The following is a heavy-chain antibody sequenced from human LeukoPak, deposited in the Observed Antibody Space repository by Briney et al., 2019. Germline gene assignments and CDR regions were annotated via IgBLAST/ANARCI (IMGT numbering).Heavy chain of an antibody. CDR3: ARNSHYYDSSGFNY. J-gene: IGHJ4*02. V-gene: IGHV4-34*01. D-gene: IGHD3-22*01. CDR1: GGSFSGYY. CDR2: INHSGST. Sequence: SETLSLTCAVYGGSFSGYYWSWIRQPPGKGLEWIGEINHSGSTNYNPSLKSRVTISVDTSENQFSLKLSSVTAADTAVCYCARNSHYYDSSGFNYWGQGTLVTVSS.